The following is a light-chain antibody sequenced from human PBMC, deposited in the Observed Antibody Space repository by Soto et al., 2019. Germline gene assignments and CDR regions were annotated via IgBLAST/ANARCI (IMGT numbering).Light chain of an antibody. CDR1: QSIGNW. CDR3: QQYNSPT. V-gene: IGKV1-5*03. CDR2: KAS. J-gene: IGKJ1*01. Sequence: DIQLTQSPSTLSASVGDRVTITCRASQSIGNWLAWYQQKPGKAPKLLIYKASSLESGVPSRFSGSGSGTEFTLTISSLQPDDFATYYCQQYNSPTFGQGTQVEIK.